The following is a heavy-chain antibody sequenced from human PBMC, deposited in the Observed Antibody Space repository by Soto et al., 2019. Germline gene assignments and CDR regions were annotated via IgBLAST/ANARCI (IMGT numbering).Heavy chain of an antibody. CDR3: ARSRRYCSSTGCYAFERGYLNYFYY. CDR2: IIPILGIA. CDR1: GGTFSSYT. V-gene: IGHV1-69*02. D-gene: IGHD2-2*01. J-gene: IGHJ4*02. Sequence: QVQLVQSGAEVKKPGSSVKVSCKASGGTFSSYTISWVRQAPGQGLEWMGRIIPILGIANYAQKFQGRVTITADKFTSTAYMELSCLRSEDTAVYYCARSRRYCSSTGCYAFERGYLNYFYYWGQGTLVTVSS.